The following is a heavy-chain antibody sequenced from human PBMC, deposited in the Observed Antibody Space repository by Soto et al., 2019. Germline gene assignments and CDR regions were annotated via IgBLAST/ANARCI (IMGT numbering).Heavy chain of an antibody. J-gene: IGHJ3*02. CDR3: ARKGSGLGGYDI. D-gene: IGHD3-16*01. V-gene: IGHV3-7*01. CDR1: GFTFSNYW. Sequence: GGSRLSCAASGFTFSNYWMSWVRQAPGKGLEWMANIKQDGSEQYYVDFVKGRFTISRDNAKNSLYLQMNSLRADDTAVYYCARKGSGLGGYDIWGQGTMVTVSS. CDR2: IKQDGSEQ.